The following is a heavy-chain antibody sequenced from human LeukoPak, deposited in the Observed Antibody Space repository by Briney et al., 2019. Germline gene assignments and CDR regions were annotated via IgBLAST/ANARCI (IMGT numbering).Heavy chain of an antibody. CDR2: IYWNDDK. Sequence: ESGPTLVKPTQTLTLTCTFSGFSLSTSGVGVGWIRQPPGKALEWLALIYWNDDKRYSPSLKSRLIITKDTSKNQVVLTMTNMDPVDTATYYCAHARPSGSYYRYWGQGTLVTVSS. D-gene: IGHD3-10*01. V-gene: IGHV2-5*01. J-gene: IGHJ4*02. CDR1: GFSLSTSGVG. CDR3: AHARPSGSYYRY.